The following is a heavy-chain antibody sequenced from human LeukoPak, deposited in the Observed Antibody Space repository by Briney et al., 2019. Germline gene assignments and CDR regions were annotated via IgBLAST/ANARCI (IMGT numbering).Heavy chain of an antibody. D-gene: IGHD3-22*01. CDR3: ARRRYYDSTGYLD. V-gene: IGHV4-39*01. J-gene: IGHJ1*01. Sequence: PSETLSLTCTISGDSISSSSDYWGWIRQPPGKGLEWIGDIYYRGSTYYNPSLKSRVSISIDTSNNQFSLTLNSVTAADTALYFCARRRYYDSTGYLDWGQGTLVTVSS. CDR1: GDSISSSSDY. CDR2: IYYRGST.